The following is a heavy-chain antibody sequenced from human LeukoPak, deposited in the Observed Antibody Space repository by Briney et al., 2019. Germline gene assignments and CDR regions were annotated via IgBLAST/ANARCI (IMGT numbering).Heavy chain of an antibody. V-gene: IGHV4/OR15-8*01. CDR1: LDSTTINF. CDR2: IHRSGSP. J-gene: IGHJ6*02. D-gene: IGHD2-21*01. Sequence: PSETLSLTCIVSLDSTTINFWSSVRQPPGKGLEWIGEIHRSGSPNYNPSLQSRVTISIDRSRNQIALELSSVTDADTAVDYCATARKRRGDVREDSKYGMDVWGQGTTVIVSS. CDR3: ATARKRRGDVREDSKYGMDV.